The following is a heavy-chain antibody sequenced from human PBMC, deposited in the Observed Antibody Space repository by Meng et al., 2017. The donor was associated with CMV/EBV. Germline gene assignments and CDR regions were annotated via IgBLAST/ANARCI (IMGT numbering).Heavy chain of an antibody. CDR1: GYTFTGYY. Sequence: ASVKVSCKASGYTFTGYYMHWVRQAPGQGLEWMGWINPNSGGTNYAQKFQGRDTMTRDTSISTAYMELSRLRSDDTAVYYCARETYYYDSSGYYYSNWGQGTLVTVSS. D-gene: IGHD3-22*01. CDR3: ARETYYYDSSGYYYSN. V-gene: IGHV1-2*02. J-gene: IGHJ4*02. CDR2: INPNSGGT.